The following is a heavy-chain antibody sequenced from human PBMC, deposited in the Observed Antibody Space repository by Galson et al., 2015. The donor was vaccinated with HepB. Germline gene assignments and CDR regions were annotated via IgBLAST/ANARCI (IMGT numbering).Heavy chain of an antibody. V-gene: IGHV4-31*03. CDR3: AAYTTIQYYFDY. D-gene: IGHD2-2*02. J-gene: IGHJ4*02. CDR2: IHHSGSA. CDR1: GGSINSGGYY. Sequence: TLSLTCPVSGGSINSGGYYWSRVRQHPGKGLEWIGHIHHSGSAYYNPSLKSRVIMSVDTSKNQFSLKLSSVTAADTAVYHCAAYTTIQYYFDYWGQGTLVTVSS.